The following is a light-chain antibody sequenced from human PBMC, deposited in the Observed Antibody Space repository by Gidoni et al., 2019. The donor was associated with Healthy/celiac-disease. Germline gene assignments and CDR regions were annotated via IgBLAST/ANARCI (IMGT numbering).Light chain of an antibody. V-gene: IGKV3-20*01. CDR1: QSVSSSY. Sequence: DIVLTPSSGTLSLSPGERATLICRASQSVSSSYLAWYQQKPGQAPRLLIYGASSRATGIPDRFSGSGSGTDFTLTISRLEPEDFAVYYCQQYGSSRGTFGPGTKVDIK. CDR3: QQYGSSRGT. J-gene: IGKJ3*01. CDR2: GAS.